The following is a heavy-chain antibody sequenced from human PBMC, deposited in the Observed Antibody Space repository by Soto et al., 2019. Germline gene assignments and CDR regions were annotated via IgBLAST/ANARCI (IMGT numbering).Heavy chain of an antibody. CDR2: IYYSGST. J-gene: IGHJ5*02. CDR3: ARSVTP. V-gene: IGHV4-31*03. CDR1: GGSISSGGYY. D-gene: IGHD3-10*01. Sequence: QVQLQESGPGLVKPSQTLSLTCTVSGGSISSGGYYWSWIRQHPGKGLAWIGYIYYSGSTYYKPSLKSRVTTSVATSNNQFSLKLSSATAADTAVYYCARSVTPWGQGTLVTVSS.